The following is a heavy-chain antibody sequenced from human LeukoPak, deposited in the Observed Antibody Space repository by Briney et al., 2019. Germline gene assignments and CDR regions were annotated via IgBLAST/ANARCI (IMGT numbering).Heavy chain of an antibody. J-gene: IGHJ4*02. CDR2: IYSGGRT. CDR1: GXTVSSNY. V-gene: IGHV3-53*04. D-gene: IGHD3-10*01. CDR3: ARVNGGGFDH. Sequence: GGSLRLSCAASGXTVSSNYMSWVRQAPGKGLEWVSVIYSGGRTYYADSVKGRFTISSHNSKNTLYLQMNSLRAEDTAVYYCARVNGGGFDHWGQGTLVTVSA.